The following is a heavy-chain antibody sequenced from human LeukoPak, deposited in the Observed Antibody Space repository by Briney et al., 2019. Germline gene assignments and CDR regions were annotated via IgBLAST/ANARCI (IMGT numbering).Heavy chain of an antibody. D-gene: IGHD6-19*01. CDR1: GGSLSSSNW. CDR2: IYHSGST. CDR3: AREAGYSSGWYVDY. V-gene: IGHV4-4*02. Sequence: SETLSLTCAVSGGSLSSSNWWSWVRQPPGKGLEWIGEIYHSGSTNYNPSLKSRVTISVDKSKNQFSLKLSSVTAADTAVYYCAREAGYSSGWYVDYWGQGTLVTVSS. J-gene: IGHJ4*02.